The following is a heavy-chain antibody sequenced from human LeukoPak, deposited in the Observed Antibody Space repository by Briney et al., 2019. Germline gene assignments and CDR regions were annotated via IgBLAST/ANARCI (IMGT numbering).Heavy chain of an antibody. D-gene: IGHD7-27*01. Sequence: SQTQSLTCTVSGGSLSSGGYYWTWIRQHPGKGLEWIAYIYYVGNTYYNPSLKSRLSISADTSKNHFSLNLISVTAADTAMYYCARFSTRLTGERIGAFDLWGQGTMVTVSS. V-gene: IGHV4-31*03. J-gene: IGHJ3*01. CDR2: IYYVGNT. CDR1: GGSLSSGGYY. CDR3: ARFSTRLTGERIGAFDL.